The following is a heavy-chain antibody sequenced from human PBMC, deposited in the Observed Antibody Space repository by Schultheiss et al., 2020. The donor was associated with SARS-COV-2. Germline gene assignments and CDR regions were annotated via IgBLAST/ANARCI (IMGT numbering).Heavy chain of an antibody. CDR3: ARDRLGYGF. Sequence: SETLSLTCTVSGGSISSSSYYWGWIRQPPGKGLEWIGYIYYSGSTYYNPSLKSRVTISVDTSKNQFSLKLSSVTAADTAVYYCARDRLGYGFWGQGTLVTVSS. J-gene: IGHJ4*02. CDR1: GGSISSSSYY. CDR2: IYYSGST. V-gene: IGHV4-39*07. D-gene: IGHD3-10*01.